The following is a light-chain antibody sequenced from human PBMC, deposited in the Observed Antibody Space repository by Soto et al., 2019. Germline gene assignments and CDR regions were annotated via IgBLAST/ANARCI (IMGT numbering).Light chain of an antibody. Sequence: QSALTQPASVSGSPGQSITISCTGTSSDVGGYNYVSWYQQHPGRAPKLMIYEVSNRPSGVSNRFSGSKSDNTASLTISGLQAEDEADYYCSSYTDYNTLIFGGGTKLTVL. J-gene: IGLJ2*01. CDR1: SSDVGGYNY. CDR2: EVS. V-gene: IGLV2-14*01. CDR3: SSYTDYNTLI.